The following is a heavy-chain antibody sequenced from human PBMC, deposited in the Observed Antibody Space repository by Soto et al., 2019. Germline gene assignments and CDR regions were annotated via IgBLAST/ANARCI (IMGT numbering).Heavy chain of an antibody. V-gene: IGHV3-7*01. J-gene: IGHJ4*02. D-gene: IGHD3-16*02. Sequence: EVQLVESGGDLVQPGGSLRLSCAASGVTFTSSWMAWVRLAPGNGLEWVDNIDQNGSETTYVDSVYGRFTISRDNAKNSLFLHLNSLRADDSAFYYCTRDAVFYRFDYWGQGTLVTVSS. CDR3: TRDAVFYRFDY. CDR1: GVTFTSSW. CDR2: IDQNGSET.